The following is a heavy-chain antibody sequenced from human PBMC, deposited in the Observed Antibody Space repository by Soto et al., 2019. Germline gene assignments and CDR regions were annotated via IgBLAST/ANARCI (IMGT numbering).Heavy chain of an antibody. J-gene: IGHJ4*02. D-gene: IGHD2-21*02. CDR1: GFTFISYA. Sequence: PGGSLRLSCAASGFTFISYAIIFFRHAPWKGLEWVSAISGSGGSTYYADSVKGRFTISRDNSKNTLYLQMNSLRAEDTAVYYCAKDFVVVTAPIDYWGQGTLVTVSS. CDR3: AKDFVVVTAPIDY. CDR2: ISGSGGST. V-gene: IGHV3-23*01.